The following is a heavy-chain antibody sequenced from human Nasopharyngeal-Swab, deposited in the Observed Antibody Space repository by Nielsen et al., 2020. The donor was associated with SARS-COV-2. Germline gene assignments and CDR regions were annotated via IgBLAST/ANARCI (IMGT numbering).Heavy chain of an antibody. V-gene: IGHV3-23*01. CDR2: ISGGTGGT. CDR1: GFTFSSYA. J-gene: IGHJ4*02. D-gene: IGHD2-15*01. Sequence: GESLRLSCAASGFTFSSYAMSWVRQAPGKGLEWVSAISGGTGGTFYADSVKGRFTISRDNSKNTLFLQMNSLRAEDTAAYYCAKDYIRRGSNWGQGTLVTVSS. CDR3: AKDYIRRGSN.